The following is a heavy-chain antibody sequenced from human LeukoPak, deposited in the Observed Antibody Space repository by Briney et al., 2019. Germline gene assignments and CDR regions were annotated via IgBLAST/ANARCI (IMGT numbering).Heavy chain of an antibody. J-gene: IGHJ4*02. CDR3: AKDTNYDILDY. V-gene: IGHV3-30*18. Sequence: GGSLRLSCAASGFTFSSYGVHWVRQAPGKGLEWVAVISYDGSNKYYADSVKGRFTISRDNSKNTLYLQMNSLRAEDTAVYYCAKDTNYDILDYWGQGTLVTVSS. CDR2: ISYDGSNK. D-gene: IGHD3-9*01. CDR1: GFTFSSYG.